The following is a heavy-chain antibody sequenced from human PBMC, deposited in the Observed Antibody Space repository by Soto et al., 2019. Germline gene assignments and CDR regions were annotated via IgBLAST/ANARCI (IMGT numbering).Heavy chain of an antibody. V-gene: IGHV3-48*03. Sequence: EVQLVESGGGLVQPGGSLRLSCAASGFSVSAYEMDWVRQAPGKGLEWVSFMSTTGYRTYYPDSVKGRFTISRDNAKNALYLQMDILRAEDTAVYYGTREGYGGNTDAFAMWGQGTMVTVSS. CDR1: GFSVSAYE. CDR2: MSTTGYRT. CDR3: TREGYGGNTDAFAM. J-gene: IGHJ3*02. D-gene: IGHD4-17*01.